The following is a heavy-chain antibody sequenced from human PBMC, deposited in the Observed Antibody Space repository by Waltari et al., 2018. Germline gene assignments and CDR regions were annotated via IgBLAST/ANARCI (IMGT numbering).Heavy chain of an antibody. V-gene: IGHV1-2*02. CDR2: INPHSGDT. CDR3: ALDRGVHGGLDY. CDR1: GYTFISHY. J-gene: IGHJ4*02. Sequence: QVQLVQSGSEVNKHGASVKVSCKASGYTFISHYIQWVRQAPVQGPEWLGRINPHSGDTNLAQIFHGRVTMTRDTSITTVYMEINSLRPDDTGVYFCALDRGVHGGLDYWGQGTLVTVSS. D-gene: IGHD3-10*01.